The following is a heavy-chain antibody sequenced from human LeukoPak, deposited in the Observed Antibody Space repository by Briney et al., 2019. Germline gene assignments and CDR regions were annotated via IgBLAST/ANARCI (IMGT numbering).Heavy chain of an antibody. J-gene: IGHJ5*02. CDR2: ISSSSNYT. V-gene: IGHV3-11*03. D-gene: IGHD6-13*01. CDR3: VPYPIAAAGANWFDP. Sequence: GGSLRLSCAASGFTFSDYYMSWIRQAPGKGLEWVSYISSSSNYTNNADSLTGRFTISRDNAKNSLYLQMNSLRAEDRAVYYCVPYPIAAAGANWFDPWDKGTLFTVSS. CDR1: GFTFSDYY.